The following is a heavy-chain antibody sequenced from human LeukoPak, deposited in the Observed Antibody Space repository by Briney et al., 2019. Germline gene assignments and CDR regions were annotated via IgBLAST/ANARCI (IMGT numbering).Heavy chain of an antibody. CDR1: GGTFSSYA. CDR2: IIPIFGTA. J-gene: IGHJ6*03. CDR3: ARTGYYYYMDV. Sequence: ASVKVSCKASGGTFSSYAISWVRQAPGQGLEWMGGIIPIFGTANYAQKFHGRVTITADESTSTAYMELSSLRSEDTAVYYRARTGYYYYMDVWGKGTTVTVSS. V-gene: IGHV1-69*13.